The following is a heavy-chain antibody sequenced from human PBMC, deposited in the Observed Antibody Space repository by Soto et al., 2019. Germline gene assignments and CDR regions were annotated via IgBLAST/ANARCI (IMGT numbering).Heavy chain of an antibody. V-gene: IGHV4-31*03. CDR3: ARSDSADQAGDLRY. CDR2: IYYSGST. J-gene: IGHJ4*02. D-gene: IGHD2-21*01. CDR1: GGSISSGGYY. Sequence: TSETLSLTCTVSGGSISSGGYYWSWIRQHPGKGLEWIGYIYYSGSTYYNPSLKSRVTISVDTSKNQFSLKLSSVTAADTAVYYCARSDSADQAGDLRYWGQGTLVTVSS.